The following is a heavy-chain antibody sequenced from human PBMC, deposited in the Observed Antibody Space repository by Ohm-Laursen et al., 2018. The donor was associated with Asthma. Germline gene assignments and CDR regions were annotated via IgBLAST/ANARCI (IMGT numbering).Heavy chain of an antibody. V-gene: IGHV1-18*04. Sequence: GASVKVSCKASGYSLSSYAISWVRQAPGQRPEWMGWIYIRNTNYAPKFRDRITLSTDTSTNTAYMDLRSLRSDDTAVYYCVRDVVDRFDFWGQGSLAIVSS. D-gene: IGHD2-21*01. CDR1: GYSLSSYA. CDR3: VRDVVDRFDF. J-gene: IGHJ4*02. CDR2: IYIRNT.